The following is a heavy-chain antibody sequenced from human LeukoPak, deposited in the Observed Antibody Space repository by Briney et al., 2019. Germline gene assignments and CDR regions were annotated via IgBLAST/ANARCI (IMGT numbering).Heavy chain of an antibody. CDR1: GYTFTGYY. J-gene: IGHJ3*02. D-gene: IGHD1-26*01. CDR3: ARDWWELPPLCAFDI. V-gene: IGHV1-2*02. CDR2: INPNSGGT. Sequence: ASVKVSCKASGYTFTGYYMHWVRQAPGQGLEWMGWINPNSGGTNYAQKFLGRVTMTRDTSISTAYMELSRLRSDDTAVYYCARDWWELPPLCAFDIWGQGTMVTVSS.